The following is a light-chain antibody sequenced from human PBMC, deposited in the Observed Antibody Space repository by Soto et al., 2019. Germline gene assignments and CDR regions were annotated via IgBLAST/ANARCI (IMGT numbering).Light chain of an antibody. Sequence: DIPMTQSPSSLSASVGDRVTITCRASQDIKNYLNWYQQKPGKAPKLLIYDASNLETGVPSRFSGSGSGTDFTFTISSLQSEDIGTYYCQKYGSIPITFGQGTRLEIK. CDR2: DAS. V-gene: IGKV1-33*01. J-gene: IGKJ5*01. CDR3: QKYGSIPIT. CDR1: QDIKNY.